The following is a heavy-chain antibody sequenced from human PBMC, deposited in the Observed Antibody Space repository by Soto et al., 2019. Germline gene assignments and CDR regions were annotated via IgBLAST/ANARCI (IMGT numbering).Heavy chain of an antibody. CDR2: VYHTGIT. Sequence: SETLSLTCTVSGGSFKSGSYSWSWIRQPPGKGLEWIGYVYHTGITRYDPSLKRRVSISMDTSKNQFSLNLDSVTAADTAVYFCARDFAYFDSWGQGTLDPVSS. CDR3: ARDFAYFDS. V-gene: IGHV4-61*01. J-gene: IGHJ4*02. D-gene: IGHD3-3*01. CDR1: GGSFKSGSYS.